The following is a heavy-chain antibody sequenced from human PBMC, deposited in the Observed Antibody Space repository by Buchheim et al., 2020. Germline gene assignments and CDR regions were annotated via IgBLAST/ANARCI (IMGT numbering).Heavy chain of an antibody. CDR3: ARGNNDYVWGSYRFYYFDY. D-gene: IGHD3-16*02. CDR2: SIPILGIA. Sequence: QVQLVQSGAEVKKPGSSVKVSCKASGGTFSSYAISWVRQAPGQGLEWMGRSIPILGIANYAQKFHGRVTITADKSTSTAYMELSSLRSEDTAVYYCARGNNDYVWGSYRFYYFDYWGQGTL. J-gene: IGHJ4*02. CDR1: GGTFSSYA. V-gene: IGHV1-69*04.